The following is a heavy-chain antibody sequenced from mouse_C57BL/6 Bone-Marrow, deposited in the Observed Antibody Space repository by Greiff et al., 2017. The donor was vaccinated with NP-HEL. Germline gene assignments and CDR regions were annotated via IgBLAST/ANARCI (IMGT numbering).Heavy chain of an antibody. J-gene: IGHJ2*01. V-gene: IGHV1-81*01. CDR2: IYPRSGNT. CDR1: GYTFTSYG. CDR3: ARKFYYYGSGAFDY. Sequence: VKLMESGAELARPGASVKLSCKASGYTFTSYGISWVKQRTGQGLEWIGEIYPRSGNTYYNEKFKGKATLTADKSSSTAYMELRSLTSEDSAVYFCARKFYYYGSGAFDYWGQGTTLTVSS. D-gene: IGHD1-1*01.